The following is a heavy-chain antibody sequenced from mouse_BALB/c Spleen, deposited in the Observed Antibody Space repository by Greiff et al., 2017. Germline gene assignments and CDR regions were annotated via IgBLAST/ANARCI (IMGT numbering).Heavy chain of an antibody. CDR2: ISSGGGST. V-gene: IGHV5-12-1*01. D-gene: IGHD1-2*01. CDR1: GFAFSSYD. J-gene: IGHJ2*01. Sequence: DVMLVESGGGLVKPGGSLKLSCAASGFAFSSYDMSWVRQTPEKRLEWVAYISSGGGSTYYPDTVKGRFTISRDNAKNTLYLQMSSLKSEDTAMYYCARQDWYYGYPFDYWGQGTTLTVSS. CDR3: ARQDWYYGYPFDY.